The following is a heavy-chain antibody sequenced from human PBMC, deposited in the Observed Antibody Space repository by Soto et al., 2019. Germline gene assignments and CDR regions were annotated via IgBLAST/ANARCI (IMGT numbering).Heavy chain of an antibody. V-gene: IGHV4-39*01. CDR1: GGSISSSTSY. J-gene: IGHJ6*03. CDR2: INYSGNT. Sequence: QLQLQESGPGLVKPSETLSLTCTVSGGSISSSTSYWGWIRQPPGKGLEWIGSINYSGNTYYSPSLKSRVTISADTSKNQFSLKLSSVTAADTAVYYCARPVNYYYYMDVWGKGTMVTVSS. CDR3: ARPVNYYYYMDV.